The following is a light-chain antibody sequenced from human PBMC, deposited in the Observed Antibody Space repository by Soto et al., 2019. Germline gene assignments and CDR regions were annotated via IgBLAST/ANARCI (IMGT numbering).Light chain of an antibody. V-gene: IGKV4-1*01. J-gene: IGKJ1*01. CDR2: WAS. Sequence: DIVMTQSPDSLAVSLGERATINCKSSQNVLYSSNNKNYLAWYQQKPGQPPKLLIYWASTRESGVPDRFSGSGSGTDFTLTISSLQAEDVAVYYGQQDYSTPWTFGQGTKVEIK. CDR3: QQDYSTPWT. CDR1: QNVLYSSNNKNY.